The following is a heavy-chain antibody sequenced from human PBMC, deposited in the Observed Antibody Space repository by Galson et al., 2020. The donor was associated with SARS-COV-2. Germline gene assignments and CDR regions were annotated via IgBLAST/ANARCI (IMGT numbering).Heavy chain of an antibody. CDR3: ARGTYYDYVWGSYRPELDY. CDR2: ISAYNGNT. D-gene: IGHD3-16*02. V-gene: IGHV1-18*04. CDR1: GYTFTSYG. Sequence: ASVKVSCKASGYTFTSYGISWVRQAPGQGLEWMGWISAYNGNTNYAQKLQGRVTMTTDTSTSTAYMELRSLRSDDTAVYYCARGTYYDYVWGSYRPELDYWGQGTLVTVSS. J-gene: IGHJ4*02.